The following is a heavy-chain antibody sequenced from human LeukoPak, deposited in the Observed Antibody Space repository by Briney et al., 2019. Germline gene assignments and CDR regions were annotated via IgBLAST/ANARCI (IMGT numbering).Heavy chain of an antibody. CDR1: GYTFTSYY. D-gene: IGHD4-23*01. Sequence: ASVKVSCKASGYTFTSYYMHWVRQAPGQGLEWMGIINPSGGSTSYAQKFQGRVTMTRDTSTSTVYMELSSLRSEDTAVYYCARVDGGNSPYYYGMDVWGQGTTVTVSS. J-gene: IGHJ6*02. V-gene: IGHV1-46*01. CDR2: INPSGGST. CDR3: ARVDGGNSPYYYGMDV.